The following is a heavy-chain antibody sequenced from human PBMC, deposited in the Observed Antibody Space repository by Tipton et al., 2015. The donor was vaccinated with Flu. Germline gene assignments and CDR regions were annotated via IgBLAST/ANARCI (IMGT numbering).Heavy chain of an antibody. CDR2: VYTTGST. CDR3: ARRDFSNHGSDPKDWFDP. CDR1: GGSINSGTYY. J-gene: IGHJ5*02. Sequence: TLSLTCTVSGGSINSGTYYWSWIRQPAGKGLEWIGLVYTTGSTNYNPSLKSRVTISVEMSKNQFSLKLASVTAADTAMYYCARRDFSNHGSDPKDWFDPWGQGTLVTVSS. D-gene: IGHD4-11*01. V-gene: IGHV4-61*02.